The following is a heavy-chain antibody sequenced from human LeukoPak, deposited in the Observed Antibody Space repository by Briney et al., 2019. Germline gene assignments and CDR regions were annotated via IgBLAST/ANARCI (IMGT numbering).Heavy chain of an antibody. D-gene: IGHD1-20*01. V-gene: IGHV1-18*01. J-gene: IGHJ4*02. CDR3: ARVRSKWNRDFDY. CDR1: GYTFTSYG. CDR2: ISAYNGNT. Sequence: ASVKVSCKASGYTFTSYGISWVRQAPGQGLEWMGWISAYNGNTNYAQKLQGRVTMTTDTSTSTAHMELRSLRSDDTAVYYCARVRSKWNRDFDYWGQGTLVTVSS.